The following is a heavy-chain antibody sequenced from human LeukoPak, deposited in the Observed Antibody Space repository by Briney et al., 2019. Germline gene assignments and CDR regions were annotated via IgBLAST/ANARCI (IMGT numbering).Heavy chain of an antibody. J-gene: IGHJ5*02. V-gene: IGHV3-30*19. Sequence: PGRSLRLSCAASGFTFSSYGMHWVRQAPGKGLEWVAIISYDGTNKYYADSVRGRFTISRDNSKNTLYLQMNSLRAEDTAVYYCARGITGKNWFDPWGQGTLVTVSS. CDR2: ISYDGTNK. CDR3: ARGITGKNWFDP. D-gene: IGHD3-16*01. CDR1: GFTFSSYG.